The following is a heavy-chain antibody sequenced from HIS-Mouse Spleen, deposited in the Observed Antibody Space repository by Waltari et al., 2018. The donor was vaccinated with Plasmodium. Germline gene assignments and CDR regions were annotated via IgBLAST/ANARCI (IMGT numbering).Heavy chain of an antibody. Sequence: QVQLQQWGAGLLKPSETLSLTCAVYGGSFSGYYWSWIRQPPGKGLEWIGEIMHSGSTNYNPALKSRVTISGDTSKNQFSLKLSSVTAADTAVYYCARGQLGIDAFDIWGQGTMVTVSS. J-gene: IGHJ3*02. D-gene: IGHD7-27*01. CDR1: GGSFSGYY. V-gene: IGHV4-34*01. CDR2: IMHSGST. CDR3: ARGQLGIDAFDI.